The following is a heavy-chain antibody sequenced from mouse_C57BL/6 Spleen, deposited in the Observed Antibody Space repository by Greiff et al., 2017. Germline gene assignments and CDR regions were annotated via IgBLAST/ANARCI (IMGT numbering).Heavy chain of an antibody. D-gene: IGHD2-4*01. V-gene: IGHV1-80*01. J-gene: IGHJ4*01. CDR1: GYAFSSYW. CDR3: ARGGDYEDYYAMGY. Sequence: VKLQQSGAELVKPGASVKISCKASGYAFSSYWMNWVKQRPGKGLEWIGQIYPGDGDTNYNGKFKGKATLTADKSSSTAYMQLSSLTSEDSAVYFCARGGDYEDYYAMGYWGQGTSVTVSS. CDR2: IYPGDGDT.